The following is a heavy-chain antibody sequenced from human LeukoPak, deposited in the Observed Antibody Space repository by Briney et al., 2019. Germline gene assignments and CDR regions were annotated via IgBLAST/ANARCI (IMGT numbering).Heavy chain of an antibody. CDR3: AKDLPEYYDGSDSPPS. V-gene: IGHV3-23*01. Sequence: GGSLRLSCAASGFNFGNYAMKWVRQPPGKGPEWVSYITVRSTATYYTDSVQGRFTISRADSQRTLYLQMNSLRAEDSAVYYCAKDLPEYYDGSDSPPSWGQGTLVSVSS. CDR2: ITVRSTAT. CDR1: GFNFGNYA. J-gene: IGHJ4*02. D-gene: IGHD3-10*01.